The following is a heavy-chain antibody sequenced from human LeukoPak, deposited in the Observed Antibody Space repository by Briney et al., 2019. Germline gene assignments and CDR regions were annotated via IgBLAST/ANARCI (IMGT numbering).Heavy chain of an antibody. CDR2: INQGGRVK. CDR3: VARKEI. J-gene: IGHJ4*02. D-gene: IGHD5-12*01. CDR1: GFIFPNYW. Sequence: GGSLRLSCAASGFIFPNYWMNWVPQAPGRGLEWVAVINQGGRVKFSVDSVKGRFLFPRDNGKNSLYVQMNSLRAEDTAVYYCVARKEIWGRGTLVTVSA. V-gene: IGHV3-7*02.